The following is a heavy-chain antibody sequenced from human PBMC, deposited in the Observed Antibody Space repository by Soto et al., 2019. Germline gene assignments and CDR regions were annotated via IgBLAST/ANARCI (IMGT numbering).Heavy chain of an antibody. CDR1: GFTFTSSA. CDR3: AAVIWFGEYEYFDY. Sequence: SVKVSCKASGFTFTSSAVQWVRQARGQRLEWIGWIVVGSGNTNYAQKFQERVTITRDMSTSTAYMELSSLRSEDTAVYYCAAVIWFGEYEYFDYWGQGTLVTVSS. D-gene: IGHD3-10*01. J-gene: IGHJ4*02. CDR2: IVVGSGNT. V-gene: IGHV1-58*01.